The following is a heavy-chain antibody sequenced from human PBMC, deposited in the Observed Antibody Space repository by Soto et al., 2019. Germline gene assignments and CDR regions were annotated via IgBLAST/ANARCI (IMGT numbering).Heavy chain of an antibody. V-gene: IGHV5-51*01. J-gene: IGHJ4*02. D-gene: IGHD5-12*01. Sequence: GDSLKISCKGSGYSFTSYWIGWVRQMPGKGLEWMVIIYPGDSDTRYSPSFQGQVTISADKSISTAYLQWSSLKASDTAMYYCARPVRNGYNFPDLPLDYSGQATLVTVSS. CDR3: ARPVRNGYNFPDLPLDY. CDR2: IYPGDSDT. CDR1: GYSFTSYW.